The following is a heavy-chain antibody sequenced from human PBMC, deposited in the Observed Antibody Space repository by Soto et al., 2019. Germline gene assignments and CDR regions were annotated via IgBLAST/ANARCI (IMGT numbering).Heavy chain of an antibody. J-gene: IGHJ5*02. CDR2: MNPGSGKT. CDR1: GYTFINYD. D-gene: IGHD3-16*01. V-gene: IGHV1-8*02. CDR3: ARMASFGTLNWFDP. Sequence: QVQLVQSGAEVKEPGASVRVSCKASGYTFINYDISWVRQATGQGLEWMGWMNPGSGKTVYANKFQGRVTMTRDASTSTADLELSRLTSEDTSVYYCARMASFGTLNWFDPWGQGTLVTVSS.